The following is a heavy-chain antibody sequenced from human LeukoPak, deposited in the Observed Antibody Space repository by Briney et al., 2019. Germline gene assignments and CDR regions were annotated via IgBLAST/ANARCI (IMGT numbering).Heavy chain of an antibody. J-gene: IGHJ4*02. CDR2: IIPIFGTA. CDR3: ARDAYNYYYSDY. D-gene: IGHD5-24*01. V-gene: IGHV1-69*05. Sequence: AASVKVSCKASGGTFSSYAISWVRQAPGQGLEWMGGIIPIFGTANYAQKFQGRVTMTRDTSTSTVYMELSSLRSEDTAVYYCARDAYNYYYSDYWGQGTLVTVSS. CDR1: GGTFSSYA.